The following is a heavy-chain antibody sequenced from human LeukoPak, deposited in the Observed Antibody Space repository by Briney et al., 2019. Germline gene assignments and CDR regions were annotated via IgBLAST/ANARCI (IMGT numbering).Heavy chain of an antibody. Sequence: ASVKVSCKVSGYTLSELSMHWVRQAPGKGLEWMGGFDHEDGETVYAEMFQGRVTMTEETFTDTAYMELSSLGSEDTAVYFCVTGSGWYYFDTWGQGTLVTVSS. CDR2: FDHEDGET. CDR3: VTGSGWYYFDT. V-gene: IGHV1-24*01. CDR1: GYTLSELS. J-gene: IGHJ4*02. D-gene: IGHD6-19*01.